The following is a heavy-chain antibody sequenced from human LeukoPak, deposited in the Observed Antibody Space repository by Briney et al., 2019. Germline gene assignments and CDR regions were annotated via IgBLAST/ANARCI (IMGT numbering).Heavy chain of an antibody. Sequence: GGSLRLSCAASGFTFSSYGMSWVRQAPGKGVEWVSAISGSGGSTYYADSVKGRFTISRDNSKNTLYLQMNSLRAEDTAVYYCAKEGFYCSGGSCYSFYYYYMDVWGKGTTVTVSS. J-gene: IGHJ6*03. V-gene: IGHV3-23*01. CDR2: ISGSGGST. CDR1: GFTFSSYG. D-gene: IGHD2-15*01. CDR3: AKEGFYCSGGSCYSFYYYYMDV.